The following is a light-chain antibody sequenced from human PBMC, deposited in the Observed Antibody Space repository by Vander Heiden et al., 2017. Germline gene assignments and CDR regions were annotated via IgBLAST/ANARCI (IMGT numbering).Light chain of an antibody. CDR3: STYASSNAVL. J-gene: IGLJ2*01. CDR2: EVT. CDR1: SSDVGSYDL. V-gene: IGLV2-23*02. Sequence: LTPPSLWSHPPSQAITISCTGTSSDVGSYDLVSWYQQNPGKAPKVMIYEVTRRASGVSTRVSASKSGNTASPTTSALEAEVEADYYCSTYASSNAVLLGGGTQPTVL.